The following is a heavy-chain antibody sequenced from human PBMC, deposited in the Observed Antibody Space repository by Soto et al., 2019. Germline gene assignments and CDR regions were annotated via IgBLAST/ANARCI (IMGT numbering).Heavy chain of an antibody. D-gene: IGHD6-13*01. CDR1: GYTFTSYY. Sequence: QVQLVQSGAEVKKPGASVKVSCKASGYTFTSYYMNWVRQAPGQGLEWMGIINPSGGSTSYAQKFQGRVTMTRDTSTSTGYMELSSLRSEDTAVYYCARDGLSSSSWTNWFDPWGQGTLVTVSS. CDR2: INPSGGST. V-gene: IGHV1-46*01. J-gene: IGHJ5*02. CDR3: ARDGLSSSSWTNWFDP.